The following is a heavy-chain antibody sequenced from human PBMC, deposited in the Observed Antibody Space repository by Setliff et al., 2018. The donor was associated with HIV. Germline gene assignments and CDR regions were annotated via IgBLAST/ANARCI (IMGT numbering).Heavy chain of an antibody. CDR3: AVDTAMVRGMDV. D-gene: IGHD5-18*01. V-gene: IGHV1-46*01. CDR2: INPSDGAT. J-gene: IGHJ6*02. Sequence: ASVKVSCKASGYTFTSYAMHWVRQAPGQGLEWMGIINPSDGATTYAQKFQGRVPITADESTSTAYMELSSLRSEDTAVYYCAVDTAMVRGMDVWGQGTTVTVSS. CDR1: GYTFTSYA.